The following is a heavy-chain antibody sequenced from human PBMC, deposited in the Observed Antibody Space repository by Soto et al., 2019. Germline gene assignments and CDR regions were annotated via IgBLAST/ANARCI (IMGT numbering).Heavy chain of an antibody. Sequence: VAVISYDGSNKYYADSVKGRFTISRDNSKNTLYLQMNSLRAEDTAVYYCAKLETDSSGWYGGWGQGTLVTVSS. J-gene: IGHJ4*02. CDR2: ISYDGSNK. V-gene: IGHV3-30*18. CDR3: AKLETDSSGWYGG. D-gene: IGHD6-19*01.